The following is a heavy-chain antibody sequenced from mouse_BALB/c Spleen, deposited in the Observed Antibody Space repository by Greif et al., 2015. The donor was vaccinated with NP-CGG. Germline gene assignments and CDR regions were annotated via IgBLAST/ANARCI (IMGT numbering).Heavy chain of an antibody. CDR1: GFTFSSYG. D-gene: IGHD2-14*01. CDR3: ARRNYRYDDAMDY. Sequence: EVMLVESGGDLVKPGGSLKLSCAASGFTFSSYGMSWVRQTPDKRLEWVATISSGGSYTYYPDSVKGRFTISRDNAENTLYLQMSSLKSEDTAMYYCARRNYRYDDAMDYWGQGTSVTVSS. J-gene: IGHJ4*01. V-gene: IGHV5-6*02. CDR2: ISSGGSYT.